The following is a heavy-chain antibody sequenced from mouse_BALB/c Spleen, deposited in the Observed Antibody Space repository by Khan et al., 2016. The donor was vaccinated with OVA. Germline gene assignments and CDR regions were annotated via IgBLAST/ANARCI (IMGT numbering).Heavy chain of an antibody. CDR3: ARNYDYDEGLSY. CDR1: GFSLTSYG. CDR2: IWSGGST. Sequence: QVQLKESGPGLVQPSQSLSITCTVSGFSLTSYGVHWVHQSPGKGLEWLGVIWSGGSTDYNAAFISRLSISKDNSKSQVFFKLNNLQANDTAIYYCARNYDYDEGLSYWGQGTLVTVSA. J-gene: IGHJ3*01. V-gene: IGHV2-2*02. D-gene: IGHD2-4*01.